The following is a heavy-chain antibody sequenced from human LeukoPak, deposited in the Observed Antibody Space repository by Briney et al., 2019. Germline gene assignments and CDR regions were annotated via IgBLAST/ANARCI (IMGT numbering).Heavy chain of an antibody. CDR2: ISYDGSNK. V-gene: IGHV3-30*19. Sequence: HLGGSLRLSCAASGFTFSSYGMHWVRQAPGRGLEWVAFISYDGSNKYYADSVKGRFTISRDNSKNTLYLQMSSLRAEDTAVYYCAKDRGGTTGPSYYFDYWGQGTLVTVSS. CDR1: GFTFSSYG. J-gene: IGHJ4*02. CDR3: AKDRGGTTGPSYYFDY. D-gene: IGHD1-1*01.